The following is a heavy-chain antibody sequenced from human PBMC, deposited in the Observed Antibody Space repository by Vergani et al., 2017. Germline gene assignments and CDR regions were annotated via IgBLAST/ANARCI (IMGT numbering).Heavy chain of an antibody. D-gene: IGHD3-10*01. V-gene: IGHV3-23*04. Sequence: VQLVESGGGVVQPGRSLRLSCAASGFTFSSYGMHWVRQAPGKGLEWVSAISGSGGSTYYADSVKGRFTISRDNSKNTLYLQMNSLRAEDTAVYYCARVGFGELSYAFDIWGQGTMVTVSS. CDR3: ARVGFGELSYAFDI. CDR2: ISGSGGST. J-gene: IGHJ3*02. CDR1: GFTFSSYG.